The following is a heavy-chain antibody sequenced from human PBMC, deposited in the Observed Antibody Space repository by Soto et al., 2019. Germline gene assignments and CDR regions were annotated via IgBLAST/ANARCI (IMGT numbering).Heavy chain of an antibody. D-gene: IGHD6-19*01. CDR1: GDSVSSNSAA. CDR2: TYYRSKWYN. J-gene: IGHJ6*02. V-gene: IGHV6-1*01. CDR3: ARGGAAVAGYYYYGMDV. Sequence: SPTLSLTCAISGDSVSSNSAAWNWIRQSPSRGLEWLGRTYYRSKWYNDYAVSVKSRITINPDTSKNQFSLQLNSVTPEDTAVYYCARGGAAVAGYYYYGMDVWGQGTTVTVSS.